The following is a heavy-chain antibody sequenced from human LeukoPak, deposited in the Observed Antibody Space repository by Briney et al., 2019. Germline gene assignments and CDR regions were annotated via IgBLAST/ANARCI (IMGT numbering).Heavy chain of an antibody. CDR3: ARVPAALEDNWFDP. CDR1: GGSISSYY. CDR2: IYTSGST. Sequence: ASETLSLTCTVSGGSISSYYWSWIRQPAGKGLEWIGRIYTSGSTNYNPSLKSRVTMSVDTSKNQFSLKLSSVTAADTAVYYCARVPAALEDNWFDPWGQGTLVTVSS. J-gene: IGHJ5*02. V-gene: IGHV4-4*07. D-gene: IGHD6-13*01.